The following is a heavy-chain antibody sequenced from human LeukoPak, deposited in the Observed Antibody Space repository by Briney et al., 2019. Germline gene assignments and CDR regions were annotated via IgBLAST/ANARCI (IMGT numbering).Heavy chain of an antibody. V-gene: IGHV4-38-2*02. D-gene: IGHD2-15*01. CDR3: VRDGGFYYTASPNSWFDP. CDR2: ISNRGSP. J-gene: IGHJ5*02. Sequence: PSETLSLTCLVSGFSISSDDCWGWIRQPPGKGLEWIGSISNRGSPYYNPSLKSRVTMSVDTPNIHFSLRLSSVTAADTAVYYCVRDGGFYYTASPNSWFDPWGQGTLVTVSS. CDR1: GFSISSDDC.